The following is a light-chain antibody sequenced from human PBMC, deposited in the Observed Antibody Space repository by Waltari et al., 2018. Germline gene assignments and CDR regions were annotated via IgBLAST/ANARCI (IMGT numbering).Light chain of an antibody. Sequence: QSALTQPASVSGTPGQSITISCSGTGSDIGGNKYVSWYRQHPGEAPKVIIYDVTTRPSGVSDRFSGSKAGNTAFLTISGLQAEDEADYYCSSYATTRVIFGGGTKVTVL. V-gene: IGLV2-14*03. CDR3: SSYATTRVI. J-gene: IGLJ2*01. CDR2: DVT. CDR1: GSDIGGNKY.